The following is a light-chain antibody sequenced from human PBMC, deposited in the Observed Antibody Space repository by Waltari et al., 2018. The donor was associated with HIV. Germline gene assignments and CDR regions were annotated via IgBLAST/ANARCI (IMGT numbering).Light chain of an antibody. Sequence: EIVLTQSPGTLSLSPGERATLSCRASQSVSRSYLAWYQQKPGQAPRVLSYGASSRATGIPDRFSGSGSGTDFTLTISRLEPEDFAVYYCQQYGSSPGFGGGTKVEIK. CDR3: QQYGSSPG. CDR1: QSVSRSY. CDR2: GAS. J-gene: IGKJ4*01. V-gene: IGKV3-20*01.